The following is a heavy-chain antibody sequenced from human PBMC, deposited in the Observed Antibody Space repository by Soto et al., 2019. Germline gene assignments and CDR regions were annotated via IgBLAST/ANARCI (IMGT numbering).Heavy chain of an antibody. CDR2: IYPGDSDT. J-gene: IGHJ6*02. Sequence: GQAVKLSCKGSGYSYTSYWFGWVRQRPGRGLEWMGIIYPGDSDTRYSPSFQGQVTISADKSISTAYLQWSSLKASDTAMYYCASPRVVATNGMDVWGQGTTVTVSS. CDR1: GYSYTSYW. D-gene: IGHD5-12*01. V-gene: IGHV5-51*01. CDR3: ASPRVVATNGMDV.